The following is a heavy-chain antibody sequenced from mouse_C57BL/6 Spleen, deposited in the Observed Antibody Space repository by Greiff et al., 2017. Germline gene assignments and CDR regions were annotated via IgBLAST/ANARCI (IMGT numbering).Heavy chain of an antibody. CDR3: ASLPMVPSYYCDY. Sequence: QVHVKQPGAELVKPGASVKLSCKASGYTFTSYWMHWVKQRPGQGLEWIGLIHPNSGSTNYNEKFKSKATLTVDKSSSTAYMQLSSLTSEDSAVYYGASLPMVPSYYCDYGGQGTTLTVSS. CDR1: GYTFTSYW. D-gene: IGHD2-2*01. CDR2: IHPNSGST. J-gene: IGHJ2*01. V-gene: IGHV1-64*01.